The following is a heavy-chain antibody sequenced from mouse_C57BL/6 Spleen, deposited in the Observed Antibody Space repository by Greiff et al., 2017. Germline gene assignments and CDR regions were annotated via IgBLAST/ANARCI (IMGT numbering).Heavy chain of an antibody. CDR3: VRGHSNYVDYFDY. J-gene: IGHJ2*01. CDR2: IRSKSNNYAT. V-gene: IGHV10-1*01. CDR1: GFSFNTYA. Sequence: EVQLVESGGGLVQPKGSLKLSCAASGFSFNTYAMNWVRQAPGKGLEWVARIRSKSNNYATYYADSVKDRFTISRDDSESMLYLQMNNLKTEDTAMYYCVRGHSNYVDYFDYWGQGTTLTVSS. D-gene: IGHD2-5*01.